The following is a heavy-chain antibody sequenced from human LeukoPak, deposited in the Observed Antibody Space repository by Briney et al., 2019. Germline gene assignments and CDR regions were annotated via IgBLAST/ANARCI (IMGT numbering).Heavy chain of an antibody. CDR2: IYPGGSDT. Sequence: GESLKISCKGSGYSFTSYWIGWVRQMPGKGLEWMGIIYPGGSDTRYSPSFQGQVTISADKSISTAYLQWSSLKASDTAMYYCARPRGIAAAAYYFDYWGQGTLVTVSS. V-gene: IGHV5-51*01. CDR1: GYSFTSYW. J-gene: IGHJ4*02. D-gene: IGHD6-13*01. CDR3: ARPRGIAAAAYYFDY.